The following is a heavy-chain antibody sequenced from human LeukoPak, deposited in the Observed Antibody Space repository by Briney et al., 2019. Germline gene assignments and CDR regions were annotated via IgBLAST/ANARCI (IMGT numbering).Heavy chain of an antibody. CDR2: IYTSGST. Sequence: SETLSLTCTVAGASISSYYWSWVRQPAGKGLEWLGRIYTSGSTNYNPSLKSRVTMSVDTSKNQFSLKLSSVTAADTAVYYCARYYGSGSHDAFDIWGQGTMVTVSS. CDR1: GASISSYY. D-gene: IGHD3-10*01. CDR3: ARYYGSGSHDAFDI. J-gene: IGHJ3*02. V-gene: IGHV4-4*07.